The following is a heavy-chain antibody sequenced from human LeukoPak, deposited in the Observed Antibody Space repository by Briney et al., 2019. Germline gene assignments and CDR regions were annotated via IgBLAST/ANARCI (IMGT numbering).Heavy chain of an antibody. CDR1: GGSISSYY. CDR2: IYYSGST. J-gene: IGHJ1*01. D-gene: IGHD5-12*01. CDR3: ANTTRVAPDGRAEYFQH. Sequence: SETLSLTCTVSGGSISSYYWSWIRQPPGKGLEWIGYIYYSGSTNYNPSLKSRVTISVDTSKNQFSLKLSSVTAADTAVYYCANTTRVAPDGRAEYFQHWGQGTLAIVSS. V-gene: IGHV4-59*01.